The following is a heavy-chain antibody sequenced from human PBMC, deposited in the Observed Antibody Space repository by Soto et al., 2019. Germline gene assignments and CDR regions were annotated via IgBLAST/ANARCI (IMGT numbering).Heavy chain of an antibody. D-gene: IGHD4-4*01. V-gene: IGHV1-18*01. CDR1: GYTFTSYG. Sequence: ASVKVSCKASGYTFTSYGISWVRQAPGQGLEWMGWISAYNGNTNYAQKLQGRVTMTTDTSTSTAYMELRSLRSDDTAVYYCARDTPSVTKAYYYGMDGWGQGTTVTVSS. CDR2: ISAYNGNT. J-gene: IGHJ6*02. CDR3: ARDTPSVTKAYYYGMDG.